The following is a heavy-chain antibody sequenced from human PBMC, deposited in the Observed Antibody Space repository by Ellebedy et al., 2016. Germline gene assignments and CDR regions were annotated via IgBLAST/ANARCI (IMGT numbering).Heavy chain of an antibody. J-gene: IGHJ5*02. CDR3: VRDRDGYNYWFDP. V-gene: IGHV3-74*01. D-gene: IGHD5-24*01. Sequence: GESLKISCAASGFTFSDFWMHWVRQAPGKGLVWVAHIIGDGSRTRYADSVKGRFTISRDNAKNTVYLQINSLRVEDTAIYYCVRDRDGYNYWFDPWGQGTLVTVSS. CDR1: GFTFSDFW. CDR2: IIGDGSRT.